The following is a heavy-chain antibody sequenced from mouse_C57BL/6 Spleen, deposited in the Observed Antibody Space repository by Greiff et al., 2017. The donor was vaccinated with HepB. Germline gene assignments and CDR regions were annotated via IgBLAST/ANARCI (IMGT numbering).Heavy chain of an antibody. CDR1: GYTFTSYW. CDR2: IYPGSGST. CDR3: ARGGGLYYDYDDCDFDV. Sequence: QVQLQQPGAELVKPGASVKMSCKASGYTFTSYWITWVKQRPGQGLEWIGDIYPGSGSTNYNEKFKSKATLTVDKSSSTAYMQLSSRTSEDSAVYYCARGGGLYYDYDDCDFDVWGTGTTVTVSS. V-gene: IGHV1-55*01. J-gene: IGHJ1*03. D-gene: IGHD2-4*01.